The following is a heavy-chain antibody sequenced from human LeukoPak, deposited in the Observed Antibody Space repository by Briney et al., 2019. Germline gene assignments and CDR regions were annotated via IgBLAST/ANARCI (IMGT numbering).Heavy chain of an antibody. D-gene: IGHD2-21*02. V-gene: IGHV3-15*01. J-gene: IGHJ4*02. CDR2: IQREIDGGTT. CDR3: ATELLSHFDY. CDR1: GFTFSDAW. Sequence: GGSLRLSCEASGFTFSDAWMSWVRQAPGRGLEWVGRIQREIDGGTTDYAAPVKGRFTISRDDSKNTLYLQMNSLKIEVTAVYYCATELLSHFDYWSQGTLVTVSS.